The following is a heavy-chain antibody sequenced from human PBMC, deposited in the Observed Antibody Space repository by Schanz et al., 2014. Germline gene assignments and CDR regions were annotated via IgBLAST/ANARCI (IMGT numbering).Heavy chain of an antibody. J-gene: IGHJ4*02. CDR2: IKEDGSDK. CDR1: GFTFRSHW. V-gene: IGHV3-7*01. D-gene: IGHD1-20*01. Sequence: DVQLVESGGGLVQPGGSLRLSCAASGFTFRSHWMSWVRQAPRKGLEWVANIKEDGSDKYYVDSVKGRFTISRDNAKNSLYLQMNSLRAEDTAVYYCAREAAYDWNDCFDYWGQGTLVTVSS. CDR3: AREAAYDWNDCFDY.